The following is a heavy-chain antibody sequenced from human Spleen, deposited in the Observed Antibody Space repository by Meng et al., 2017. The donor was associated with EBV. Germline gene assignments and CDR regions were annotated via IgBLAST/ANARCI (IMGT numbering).Heavy chain of an antibody. J-gene: IGHJ4*02. Sequence: VQVQQWGAGLLKPSETLSLSCAVYGESFSGYYWRWIRQPPGKGLEWIGEVNHSGSTNYSPSLKSRVTISVDTSKNQFSLKLTSVTAADTAVYYCATGWGKACYWGQGTLVTVSS. V-gene: IGHV4-34*01. CDR3: ATGWGKACY. CDR1: GESFSGYY. CDR2: VNHSGST. D-gene: IGHD3-16*01.